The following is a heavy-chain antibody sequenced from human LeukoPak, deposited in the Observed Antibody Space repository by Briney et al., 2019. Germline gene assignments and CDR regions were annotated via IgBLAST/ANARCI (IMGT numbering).Heavy chain of an antibody. CDR1: GYTFTDYY. Sequence: ASVRVSCKASGYTFTDYYMHWVRQAPGQGLEWMGWINPNDGDTNYAQKFQGRVTMTRDTSISTAHMEVSRLRSDDTAVYYCARANFLYCSSSTCLFDYWGQGALVTVSS. CDR2: INPNDGDT. V-gene: IGHV1-2*02. J-gene: IGHJ4*02. CDR3: ARANFLYCSSSTCLFDY. D-gene: IGHD2-2*01.